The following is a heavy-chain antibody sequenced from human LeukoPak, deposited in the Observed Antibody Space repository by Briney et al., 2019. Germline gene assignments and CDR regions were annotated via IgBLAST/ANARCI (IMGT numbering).Heavy chain of an antibody. D-gene: IGHD1-14*01. CDR2: ISGSGGST. Sequence: PGGSLRLSCAASGFTISSYAMGWARQAPGKGLEWVSAISGSGGSTYYADSLKGRFTISRDNSKNTVYLQMNSLRAEDTAVYYCAKDQGTGTTIDYWGQGTLVTVSS. J-gene: IGHJ4*02. CDR1: GFTISSYA. V-gene: IGHV3-23*01. CDR3: AKDQGTGTTIDY.